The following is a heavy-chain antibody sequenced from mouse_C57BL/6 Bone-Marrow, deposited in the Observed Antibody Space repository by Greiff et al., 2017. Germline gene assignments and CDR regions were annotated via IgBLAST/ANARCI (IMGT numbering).Heavy chain of an antibody. CDR3: ARQSGSYYSNYFDV. Sequence: DVMLVESGGDLVKPGGSLKLSCAASGFTFSSYGMSWVRQTPDKRLEWVATISSGGSYTYYPDSVKGRFTISRDNAKNTLYLQMSRLKSEDTAMYYCARQSGSYYSNYFDVWGTGTTVTVSS. CDR1: GFTFSSYG. J-gene: IGHJ1*03. D-gene: IGHD2-5*01. V-gene: IGHV5-6*02. CDR2: ISSGGSYT.